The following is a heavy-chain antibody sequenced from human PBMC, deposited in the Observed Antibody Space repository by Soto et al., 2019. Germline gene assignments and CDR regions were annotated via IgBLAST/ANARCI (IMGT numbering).Heavy chain of an antibody. D-gene: IGHD4-17*01. J-gene: IGHJ6*03. V-gene: IGHV3-48*01. CDR2: ISSSSSTI. CDR1: GFTFSSYS. CDR3: ATSPTVSLEWLPRGYYYMDV. Sequence: GGSLRLSCAASGFTFSSYSMNWVRQAPGKGLEWVSYISSSSSTIYYADSVKGRFTISRDNAKNSLYLQMNSLRAEDTAVYYCATSPTVSLEWLPRGYYYMDVWGKGTTVTVSS.